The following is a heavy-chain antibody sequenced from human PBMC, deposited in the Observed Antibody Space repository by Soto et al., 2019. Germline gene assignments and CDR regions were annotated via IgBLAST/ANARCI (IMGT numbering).Heavy chain of an antibody. Sequence: SGPTLVNPTQTLTLTCTFSGFSLTTAGMCVTWIRQPPGKALEWLARIDWDDDKYYSTSLKTRLTISKDTSKNQVVLTMTNMDPVDTATYYCARIFFGGTGNWFDPWGQGTLVTVSS. CDR3: ARIFFGGTGNWFDP. CDR2: IDWDDDK. J-gene: IGHJ5*02. D-gene: IGHD3-3*01. V-gene: IGHV2-70*11. CDR1: GFSLTTAGMC.